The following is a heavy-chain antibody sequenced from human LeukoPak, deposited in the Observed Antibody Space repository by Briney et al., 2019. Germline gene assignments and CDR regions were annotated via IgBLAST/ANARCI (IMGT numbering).Heavy chain of an antibody. D-gene: IGHD4-17*01. J-gene: IGHJ4*02. CDR3: VRGEADYGGWSY. Sequence: PGGSLRLSCAASGFTFSSYWMDWARQAPGKGLEWVANIKQDGSEKNYVDSLKGRFTVSRDNAKNSLYLQMNSLRAEDTAVYYCVRGEADYGGWSYWGQGTLVTVSS. V-gene: IGHV3-7*04. CDR2: IKQDGSEK. CDR1: GFTFSSYW.